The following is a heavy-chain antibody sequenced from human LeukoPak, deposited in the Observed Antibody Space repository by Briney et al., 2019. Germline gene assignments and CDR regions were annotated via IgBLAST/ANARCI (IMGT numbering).Heavy chain of an antibody. CDR3: AREGQSGYDY. J-gene: IGHJ4*02. Sequence: GGSLRLSCAASGSTFSSYWMSWVRQAPGKGLEWVANIKQDGSEKYYVDSVKGRFTISRDNAKNSLYLQMNSLRAEDTAVYYCAREGQSGYDYWGQGTLVTVSS. V-gene: IGHV3-7*01. D-gene: IGHD5-12*01. CDR2: IKQDGSEK. CDR1: GSTFSSYW.